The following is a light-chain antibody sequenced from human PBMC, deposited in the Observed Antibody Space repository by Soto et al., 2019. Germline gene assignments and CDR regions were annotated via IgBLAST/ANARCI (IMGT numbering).Light chain of an antibody. CDR2: AAS. Sequence: DIQMTQSPSSLSASVGDRVTITCRAGQNIRNYLNWYQQRPGKTPNLLVYAASNLRSGVPSRFSGSGSGTLFTLTITTLQPEDFATYYCQQIHSTSSYTFGQGTRVDIK. CDR1: QNIRNY. V-gene: IGKV1-39*01. CDR3: QQIHSTSSYT. J-gene: IGKJ2*01.